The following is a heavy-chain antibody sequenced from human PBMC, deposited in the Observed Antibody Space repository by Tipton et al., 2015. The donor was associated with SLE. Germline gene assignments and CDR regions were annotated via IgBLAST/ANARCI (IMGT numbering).Heavy chain of an antibody. J-gene: IGHJ5*02. CDR3: ARGPTPVDP. V-gene: IGHV4-31*03. CDR1: RGSISRGGYY. Sequence: TLSLTFTVSRGSISRGGYYWSWIRQHPGKGLEWIGYIYYSGSTLYNPSLKSRATISVDTSTNQFSLKLASVTAADTAVYYCARGPTPVDPWGQGTLVIVSS. CDR2: IYYSGST.